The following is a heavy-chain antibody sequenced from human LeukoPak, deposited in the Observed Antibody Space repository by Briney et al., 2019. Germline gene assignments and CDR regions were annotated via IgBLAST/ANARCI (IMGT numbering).Heavy chain of an antibody. CDR2: ISGSGGST. CDR3: AKDSKTVTTPLVDY. J-gene: IGHJ4*02. CDR1: GFTFSTYA. D-gene: IGHD4-17*01. V-gene: IGHV3-23*01. Sequence: GGSLRLSCAASGFTFSTYAMSWVRQAPGKGLEWVSAISGSGGSTYYADSVKGRFTISRDNSRNTLYLQMNSLRAEDTAVYYCAKDSKTVTTPLVDYWGQGALVTVSS.